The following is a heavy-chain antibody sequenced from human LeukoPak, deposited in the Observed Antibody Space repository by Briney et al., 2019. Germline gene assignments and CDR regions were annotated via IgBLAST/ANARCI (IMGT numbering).Heavy chain of an antibody. J-gene: IGHJ4*02. V-gene: IGHV4-59*01. Sequence: SETLSLTCTVSGGSISSYYWSWIRQPPGKGLEWIGYIYYSGSTNYNPSLKSRVTISVDTSKNQFSLKLSSVTAADTAVYYCARAQNCGGDCYLFDYWGRGTLVTVSS. CDR1: GGSISSYY. D-gene: IGHD2-21*02. CDR2: IYYSGST. CDR3: ARAQNCGGDCYLFDY.